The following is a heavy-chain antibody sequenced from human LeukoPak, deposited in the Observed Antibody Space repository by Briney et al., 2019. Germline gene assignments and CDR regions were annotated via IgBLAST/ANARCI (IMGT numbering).Heavy chain of an antibody. CDR2: INPNSSGT. CDR3: AIALSNLRLYYIGS. J-gene: IGHJ4*02. Sequence: GPSVKVSCKASGYTFTGYYLHWVRQTPAQGVEWMGWINPNSSGTNHAEKFEGRVTMTRGTSISTAYMELSRLNSDDTAVYYCAIALSNLRLYYIGSWGQGTLVTVSS. V-gene: IGHV1-2*02. CDR1: GYTFTGYY. D-gene: IGHD4-11*01.